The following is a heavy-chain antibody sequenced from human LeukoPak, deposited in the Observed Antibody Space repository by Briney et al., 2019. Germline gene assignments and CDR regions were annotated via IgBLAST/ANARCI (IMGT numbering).Heavy chain of an antibody. Sequence: SVKVSCKASGGTFSSYAISWVRQAPGQGLEWMGGIIPIFGTANYAQKFQGRVTITTDESTRTAYMELSSLRSDDTAVYYCARVGEPEGNWFDPWGQGTLVTVSS. D-gene: IGHD3-16*01. V-gene: IGHV1-69*05. J-gene: IGHJ5*02. CDR2: IIPIFGTA. CDR3: ARVGEPEGNWFDP. CDR1: GGTFSSYA.